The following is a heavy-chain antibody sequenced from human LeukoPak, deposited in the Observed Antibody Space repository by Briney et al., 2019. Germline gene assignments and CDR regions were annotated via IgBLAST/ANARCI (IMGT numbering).Heavy chain of an antibody. CDR1: GYTFTSYG. D-gene: IGHD6-13*01. CDR2: ISAYNGNT. V-gene: IGHV1-18*01. J-gene: IGHJ4*02. Sequence: ASVKVSCKASGYTFTSYGISWVRQAPGQGLEWMGWISAYNGNTNYAQKLQGRVTMTRNTSISTAYMELSSLRSEDTAVYYCARIAAAGGYWGQGTLVTVSS. CDR3: ARIAAAGGY.